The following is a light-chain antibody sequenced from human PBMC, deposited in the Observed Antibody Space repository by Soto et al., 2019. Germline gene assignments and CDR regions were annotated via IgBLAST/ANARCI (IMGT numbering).Light chain of an antibody. V-gene: IGKV3-15*01. CDR3: QHYDHWPLT. CDR1: QSVRSN. J-gene: IGKJ4*01. Sequence: EIVMTQSPATLSVSPGERATLSCRASQSVRSNLAWLQQKPGQPPRLLIYAASTRATGIPARFSGSGSGTEFTLTISSLQSEDFAIYFCQHYDHWPLTFGGGTTVEIK. CDR2: AAS.